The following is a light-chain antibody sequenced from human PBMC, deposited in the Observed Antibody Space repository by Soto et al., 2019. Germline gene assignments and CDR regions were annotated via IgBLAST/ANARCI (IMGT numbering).Light chain of an antibody. V-gene: IGLV1-40*01. CDR1: SSNIGARYD. Sequence: QSVLTQPPSVSGAPGQRVTISCTGSSSNIGARYDVHWYQQLPGTAPKVLIYANNNRPSGVPDRFSGSKSGTSASLAITGLQDEDEADYYCQSYDSSLSGYVFGTGTKVTVL. CDR3: QSYDSSLSGYV. CDR2: ANN. J-gene: IGLJ1*01.